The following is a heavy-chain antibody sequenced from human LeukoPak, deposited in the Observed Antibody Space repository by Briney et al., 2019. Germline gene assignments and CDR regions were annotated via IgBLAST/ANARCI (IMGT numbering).Heavy chain of an antibody. V-gene: IGHV3-21*01. J-gene: IGHJ6*02. CDR3: ARVRGVDGMDV. Sequence: GGSLRLSCAASGFTFSSYSMNWVRQAPGKGLEWVSSISSSSSYIYYADSVKGRFTISRDNAKNSLYLQMNSLRVEDTAVYYCARVRGVDGMDVWGQGTTVTVSS. CDR2: ISSSSSYI. CDR1: GFTFSSYS.